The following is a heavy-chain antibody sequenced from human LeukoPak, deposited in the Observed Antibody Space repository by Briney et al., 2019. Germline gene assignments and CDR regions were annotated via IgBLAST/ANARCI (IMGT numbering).Heavy chain of an antibody. CDR1: GYTFTSYD. CDR3: ARAGYCSSISCYKMVDY. CDR2: MNPNSGNT. J-gene: IGHJ4*02. V-gene: IGHV1-8*01. Sequence: EASVKVSCKASGYTFTSYDINWVRQATGQGLEWMGWMNPNSGNTGYAQKFQGRVTMTTDTSTSTAYMELGSLRSDDTAVYYCARAGYCSSISCYKMVDYWGQGTLVTVSS. D-gene: IGHD2-2*02.